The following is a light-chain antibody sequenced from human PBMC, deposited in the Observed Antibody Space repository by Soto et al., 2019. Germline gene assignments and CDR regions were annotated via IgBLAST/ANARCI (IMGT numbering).Light chain of an antibody. CDR2: DAS. J-gene: IGKJ4*01. V-gene: IGKV1-33*01. CDR3: QQYDDVPV. CDR1: QDIDIH. Sequence: DIQMTQSPSSLSASVGDRVTITCQASQDIDIHLNWYQQKPGKAPKMLIYDASNLETGVPSRFSGSGSGTHFSFTISNLQPEDIATYFCQQYDDVPVFGGGTKVEI.